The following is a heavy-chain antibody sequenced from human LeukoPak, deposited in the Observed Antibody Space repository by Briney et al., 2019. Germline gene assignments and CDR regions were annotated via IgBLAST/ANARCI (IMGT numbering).Heavy chain of an antibody. J-gene: IGHJ4*02. D-gene: IGHD1-26*01. Sequence: ASVKVSCTASGYTFTSYAMNWVRQAPGQGLEWMGWINTNTGNPTYAQGFTGRFVFSLDTSVSTAYLQISSLKAEDTAVYYCARDGGGSYWNRVVDYWGQGTLVTVSS. CDR3: ARDGGGSYWNRVVDY. CDR2: INTNTGNP. V-gene: IGHV7-4-1*02. CDR1: GYTFTSYA.